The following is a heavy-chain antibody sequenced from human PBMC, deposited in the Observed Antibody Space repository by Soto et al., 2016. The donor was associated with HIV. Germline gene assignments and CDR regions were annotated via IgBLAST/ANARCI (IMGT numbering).Heavy chain of an antibody. CDR3: ARETPNFEMGEEGWFDS. D-gene: IGHD1-26*01. CDR2: ISSSVYYK. Sequence: EVQLVESGGGLVKPGGSLRLSCAASGFTFSSYSMNWVRQAPGKGLEWVSSISSSVYYKYYADSVKGRFTISRDNAKNSLYLQMNSLRAEDTAVYYCARETPNFEMGEEGWFDSWGQGTLVTVSS. CDR1: GFTFSSYS. J-gene: IGHJ5*01. V-gene: IGHV3-21*06.